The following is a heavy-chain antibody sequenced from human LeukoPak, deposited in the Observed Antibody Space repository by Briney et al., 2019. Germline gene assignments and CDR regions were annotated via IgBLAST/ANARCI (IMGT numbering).Heavy chain of an antibody. CDR1: GYTFTGYF. CDR3: ARVDTALDYYYYYGMDV. V-gene: IGHV1-2*02. CDR2: INPNSGGT. J-gene: IGHJ6*02. D-gene: IGHD5-18*01. Sequence: ASVKVSCKASGYTFTGYFMHWVRQAPGQGLEWMGWINPNSGGTNYAQKFQGRVTMTRDTSISTAYMELSRLRSDDTAVYYCARVDTALDYYYYYGMDVWGQGTTVTVSS.